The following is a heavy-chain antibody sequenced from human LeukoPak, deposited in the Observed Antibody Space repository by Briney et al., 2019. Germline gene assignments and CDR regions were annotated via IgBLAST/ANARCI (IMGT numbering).Heavy chain of an antibody. CDR1: GGTFSSYA. V-gene: IGHV1-69*13. CDR2: IIPIFGTA. J-gene: IGHJ4*02. CDR3: ARAASNTYYYDSSGYGGFDY. Sequence: SVKVSCTASGGTFSSYAISWVRQAPGQGLEWMGGIIPIFGTANYAQKFQGRVTITADESTSTAYMELSSLRSEDTAVYYCARAASNTYYYDSSGYGGFDYWGQGTLVTVSS. D-gene: IGHD3-22*01.